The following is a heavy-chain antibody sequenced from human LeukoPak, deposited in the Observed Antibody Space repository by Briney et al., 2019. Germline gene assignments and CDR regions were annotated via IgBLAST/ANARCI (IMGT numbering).Heavy chain of an antibody. J-gene: IGHJ5*02. CDR3: ARHARSNSWYRWVWFDP. V-gene: IGHV4-38-2*02. Sequence: PSETLSLTCTVSGYSISSGYYWGWIRQPPGKGLEWIGSIYCGSTYYSPSLKSRVTISVDTSKNQFSLKLSSVTAADTAVYYCARHARSNSWYRWVWFDPWGQGTLVTVSS. CDR2: IYCGST. CDR1: GYSISSGYY. D-gene: IGHD6-13*01.